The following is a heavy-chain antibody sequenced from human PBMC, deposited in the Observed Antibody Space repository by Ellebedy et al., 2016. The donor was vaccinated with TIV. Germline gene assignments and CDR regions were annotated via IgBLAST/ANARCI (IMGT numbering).Heavy chain of an antibody. V-gene: IGHV1-46*01. CDR3: AFASSTVAGAY. D-gene: IGHD6-19*01. CDR1: GYTFTSYY. CDR2: INPSGGST. Sequence: ASVKVSCXASGYTFTSYYMHWVRQAPGQGLEWMGIINPSGGSTSYAQKFQGRVTMTRDTSTSTVYMELSSLRSEDTAVYYCAFASSTVAGAYWGQGTLVTVSS. J-gene: IGHJ4*02.